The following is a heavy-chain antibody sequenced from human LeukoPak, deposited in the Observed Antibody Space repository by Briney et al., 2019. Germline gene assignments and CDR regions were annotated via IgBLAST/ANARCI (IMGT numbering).Heavy chain of an antibody. J-gene: IGHJ4*02. D-gene: IGHD5-18*01. Sequence: PSETLSLTCTVSGGSVSSGSYYWNWIRQPPGKGLEWIGEIYHGGSTNYNPSLKSRVTISVDKSKNQFSLKLSSVTAADTALYYCARTSNGIDYWGQGTLVTVSS. V-gene: IGHV4-61*01. CDR1: GGSVSSGSYY. CDR2: IYHGGST. CDR3: ARTSNGIDY.